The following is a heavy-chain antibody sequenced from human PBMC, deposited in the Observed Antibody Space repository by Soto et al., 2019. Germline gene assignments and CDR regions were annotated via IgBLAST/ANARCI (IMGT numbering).Heavy chain of an antibody. Sequence: QLQLQESGPGLVKPSETLSLTCTVSGGSISSSSYYWGWIRQPPGKGLEWIGSIYYSGSTYYNPSLKSRLPISVDTSKNQFSLKLSSVTAADTAVYYCARTRAVWFDPWGQGTLVTVSS. CDR2: IYYSGST. J-gene: IGHJ5*02. D-gene: IGHD6-19*01. CDR1: GGSISSSSYY. V-gene: IGHV4-39*01. CDR3: ARTRAVWFDP.